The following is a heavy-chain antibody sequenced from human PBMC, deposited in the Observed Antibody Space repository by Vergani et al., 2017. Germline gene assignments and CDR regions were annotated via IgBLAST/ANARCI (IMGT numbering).Heavy chain of an antibody. Sequence: QVQLQESGPGLVKPSQTLSLTCTVSGGSISSGSYYWSWIRQPAGKGLEWIGRIYTSGSTNYNPSLKSRVTISVDTSKNQFSLKLSSVTAADTAVYYCARDKVVVVLDYYYMDVWGKGTTVTVSS. CDR3: ARDKVVVVLDYYYMDV. CDR1: GGSISSGSYY. J-gene: IGHJ6*03. D-gene: IGHD2-2*01. V-gene: IGHV4-61*02. CDR2: IYTSGST.